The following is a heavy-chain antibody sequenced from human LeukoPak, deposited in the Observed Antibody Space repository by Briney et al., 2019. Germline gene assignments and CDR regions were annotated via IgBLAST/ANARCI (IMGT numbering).Heavy chain of an antibody. V-gene: IGHV3-30*02. J-gene: IGHJ4*02. CDR3: AKSASGGSYYYYFDY. CDR2: VRYDGSNK. CDR1: GFTFDDYT. D-gene: IGHD1-26*01. Sequence: GGSLRLSCAASGFTFDDYTMHWVRQAPGKGLEWLAFVRYDGSNKYYADSVKGRFTISRDNSKNTVDLRMNSLRAEDTAVYYCAKSASGGSYYYYFDYWGQGTLVTVSS.